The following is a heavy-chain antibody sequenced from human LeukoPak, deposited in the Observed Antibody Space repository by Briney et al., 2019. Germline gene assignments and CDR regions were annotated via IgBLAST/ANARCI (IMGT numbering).Heavy chain of an antibody. J-gene: IGHJ4*02. Sequence: ETLSLTCTVSGGSISSSSYYWGWIRQPPGKGLERIGSIYYSGSTYYNPSLKSRVTISVDTSKNQFSLKLSSVTAADTAVYYCARVGTYYDFWSGYFPWYFDYWGQGTLVTVSS. CDR1: GGSISSSSYY. CDR2: IYYSGST. CDR3: ARVGTYYDFWSGYFPWYFDY. V-gene: IGHV4-39*07. D-gene: IGHD3-3*01.